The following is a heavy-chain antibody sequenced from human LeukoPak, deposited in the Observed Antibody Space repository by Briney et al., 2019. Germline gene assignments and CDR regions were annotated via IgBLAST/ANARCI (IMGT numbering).Heavy chain of an antibody. V-gene: IGHV3-7*02. Sequence: GGSLRLSCAASGFTFSSYLMTWVRQAPGKGLEWVANIKQDGSDKYYMDSVKGRFTISRDNAQNSLHLQMNSLRAEDTAVYYCAILRGANYWGQGTLVTASS. CDR3: AILRGANY. CDR1: GFTFSSYL. D-gene: IGHD3-10*01. J-gene: IGHJ4*02. CDR2: IKQDGSDK.